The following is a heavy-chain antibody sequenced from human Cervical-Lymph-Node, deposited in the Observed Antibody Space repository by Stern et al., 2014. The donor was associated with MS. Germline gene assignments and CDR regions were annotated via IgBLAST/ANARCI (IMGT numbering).Heavy chain of an antibody. CDR3: AKARYDSGSYSDY. CDR2: ISGSGGST. CDR1: GFTFSSYA. Sequence: EVQLVASGGGLVQPGGSLRLSCAASGFTFSSYAMSWVRQAPGKGLEWVSGISGSGGSTNYADSVKGRFTISRDNSKNTVYLQMNSLRAEDTAVYYCAKARYDSGSYSDYWGQGTLVTVSS. J-gene: IGHJ4*02. D-gene: IGHD3-10*01. V-gene: IGHV3-23*04.